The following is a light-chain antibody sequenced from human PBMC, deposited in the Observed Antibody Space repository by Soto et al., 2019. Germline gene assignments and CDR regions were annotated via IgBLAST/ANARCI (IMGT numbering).Light chain of an antibody. CDR3: QQYGGSPFT. J-gene: IGKJ3*01. V-gene: IGKV3-20*01. CDR2: AAS. CDR1: QSVSSSY. Sequence: EIVLTQSPGTLSFSPGERATLSCRASQSVSSSYLAWYQQKPGQAPRLLIYAASTRATGVPDRFSGTGSGTDFALTISRLETDDSAVYYCQQYGGSPFTFGPGTKVDIK.